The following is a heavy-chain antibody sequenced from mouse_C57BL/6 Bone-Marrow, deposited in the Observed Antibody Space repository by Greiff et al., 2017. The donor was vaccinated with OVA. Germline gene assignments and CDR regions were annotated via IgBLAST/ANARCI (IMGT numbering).Heavy chain of an antibody. CDR3: ARAGWSY. V-gene: IGHV5-4*03. J-gene: IGHJ4*01. Sequence: EVNVVESGGGLVKPGGSLKLSCAASGFTFSSYAMSWVRQTPEKRLEWVATISDGGSYTYYPDNVKGRFTISRDNAKNNLYLQMSHLKSEDTAMYYCARAGWSYWGQGTSVTVSS. D-gene: IGHD2-3*01. CDR2: ISDGGSYT. CDR1: GFTFSSYA.